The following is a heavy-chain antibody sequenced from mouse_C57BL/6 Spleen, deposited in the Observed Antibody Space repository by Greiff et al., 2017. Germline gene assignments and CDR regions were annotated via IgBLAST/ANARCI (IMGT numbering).Heavy chain of an antibody. J-gene: IGHJ3*01. CDR3: ARVYGNCPAWFAY. D-gene: IGHD2-1*01. V-gene: IGHV2-2*01. CDR1: GFSLTSYG. CDR2: LWSGGST. Sequence: VQLQQSGPGLVQPSQSLSITCTVSGFSLTSYGVHWVRQSPGKGLEWLGVLWSGGSTDYNAAFITRLSISKDTSKSQVFLKMNSLQADDSAIYYCARVYGNCPAWFAYWGQGTLVTVSA.